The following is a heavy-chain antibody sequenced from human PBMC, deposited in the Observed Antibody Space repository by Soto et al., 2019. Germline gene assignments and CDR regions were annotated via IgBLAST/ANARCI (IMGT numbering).Heavy chain of an antibody. J-gene: IGHJ4*02. CDR3: AKDIGTAHDFWSGYRKGYFDY. V-gene: IGHV3-9*01. D-gene: IGHD3-3*01. Sequence: HGGSLRLCCAACGLTFYDYAMHWVRQAPGKGLEWVSGISWNSGSIGYADSVKGRFTISRDNAKNSLYLQMNSLRAEDTALYYCAKDIGTAHDFWSGYRKGYFDYWGQGTLVTVSS. CDR2: ISWNSGSI. CDR1: GLTFYDYA.